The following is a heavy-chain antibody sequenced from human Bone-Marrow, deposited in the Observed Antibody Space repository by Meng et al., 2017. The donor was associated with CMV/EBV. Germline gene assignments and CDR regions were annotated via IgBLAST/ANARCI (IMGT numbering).Heavy chain of an antibody. D-gene: IGHD2-2*01. CDR2: INPNSGGT. J-gene: IGHJ5*02. CDR1: GYTFTGYY. V-gene: IGHV1-2*02. Sequence: ASVKVSCKASGYTFTGYYMHWVRQAPGQGLEWMGWINPNSGGTNYAQKFQGRVTMTRDTSISTAYMELSRLRSDDTAVYYCARDFTDIVVAPAAMGWFDPWGQGTLVTVSS. CDR3: ARDFTDIVVAPAAMGWFDP.